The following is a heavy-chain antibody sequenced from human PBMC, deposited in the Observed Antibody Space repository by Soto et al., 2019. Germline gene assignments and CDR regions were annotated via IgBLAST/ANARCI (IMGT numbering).Heavy chain of an antibody. Sequence: HTLXLTWAMCWYIFGINMAWVNLIMQSPSRGLEWLGRTYYRSNLYNDYAVSVKSRITINTDTSKNQFSLQLNSVTPEDTAVYYCARETVLGHTLEVFDYWGQGTLVTVSS. CDR3: ARETVLGHTLEVFDY. D-gene: IGHD1-1*01. CDR2: TYYRSNLYN. CDR1: WYIFGINMAW. V-gene: IGHV6-1*01. J-gene: IGHJ4*02.